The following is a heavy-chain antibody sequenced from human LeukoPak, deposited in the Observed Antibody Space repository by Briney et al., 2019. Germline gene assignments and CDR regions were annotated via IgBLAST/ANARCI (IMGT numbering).Heavy chain of an antibody. D-gene: IGHD6-19*01. V-gene: IGHV1-18*01. J-gene: IGHJ6*02. CDR2: ISAYNGNT. CDR1: GYTFTSYG. Sequence: ASVKVSCKASGYTFTSYGISWVRQAPGQGLEWMGWISAYNGNTNYAQKLQGRVTMTTDTSTSTAYMELRSLGSDDTAVYYCARVAVADYYGMDVWGQGTTVTVSS. CDR3: ARVAVADYYGMDV.